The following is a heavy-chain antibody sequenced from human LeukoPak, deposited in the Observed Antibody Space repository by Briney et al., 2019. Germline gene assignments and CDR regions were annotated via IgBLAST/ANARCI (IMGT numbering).Heavy chain of an antibody. CDR3: ARDIVNGPFVTSLES. CDR1: GFTLTPYP. V-gene: IGHV3-48*03. Sequence: SGGSLRLSCAASGFTLTPYPMNWIPGFPGKGREGVSHISSDGNTEYYADSVRVRFTMSRDNAKNSLDLHMNSLRTEDTAVYYCARDIVNGPFVTSLESWGQGALVTVSS. J-gene: IGHJ4*02. CDR2: ISSDGNTE. D-gene: IGHD2-8*01.